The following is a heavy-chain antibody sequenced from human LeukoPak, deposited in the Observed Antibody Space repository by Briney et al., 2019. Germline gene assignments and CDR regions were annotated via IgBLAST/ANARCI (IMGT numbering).Heavy chain of an antibody. D-gene: IGHD3-10*01. V-gene: IGHV1-2*06. J-gene: IGHJ6*03. CDR3: ARGGSPYYYYYYMDV. Sequence: GASVKVSCKASGYTFTGYYMHWVRQAPGQGLEWMGRINPNSGGTNHAQKFQGRVTMTRDTSISTAYMELSRLRSDDTAVYYCARGGSPYYYYYYMDVWGKGTTVTVSS. CDR2: INPNSGGT. CDR1: GYTFTGYY.